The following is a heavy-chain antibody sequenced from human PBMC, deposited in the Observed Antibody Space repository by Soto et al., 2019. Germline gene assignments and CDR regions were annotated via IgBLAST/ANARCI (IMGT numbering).Heavy chain of an antibody. CDR2: IYPGDSDT. D-gene: IGHD3-10*01. Sequence: GESLKISCKGSGYSFTSYWIGWVRQMPGKGLEWMGIIYPGDSDTRYNPSFQGQVTISADKSISTAYLQWSSLKASDTAMYYCARQQYYYGSGSYQNWFDPWGQGTLVTISS. J-gene: IGHJ5*02. CDR3: ARQQYYYGSGSYQNWFDP. V-gene: IGHV5-51*01. CDR1: GYSFTSYW.